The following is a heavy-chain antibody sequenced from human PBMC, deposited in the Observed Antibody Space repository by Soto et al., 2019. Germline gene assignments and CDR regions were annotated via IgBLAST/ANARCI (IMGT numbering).Heavy chain of an antibody. V-gene: IGHV3-7*01. Sequence: GGSLRLSCAASGFTFSTSWMSWVRQAPGKGLEWVANIKEDGSEKYYVDSVKGRFTISRDHAKNSLYLQMNSLRAEDTAVYYCARDLTGTTAYWGQGTLVTVSS. CDR1: GFTFSTSW. CDR3: ARDLTGTTAY. CDR2: IKEDGSEK. J-gene: IGHJ4*02. D-gene: IGHD1-7*01.